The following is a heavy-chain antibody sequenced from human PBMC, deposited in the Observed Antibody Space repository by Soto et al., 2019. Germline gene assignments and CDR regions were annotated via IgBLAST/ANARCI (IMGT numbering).Heavy chain of an antibody. Sequence: GASVKVSCKASGGTFSSYAISWVRQAPGQGLEWMGGIIPIFGTANYAKKFQGRVTMSADKSVSTAYLQWTSLQASDTAMYYCARFGGAGLSHNWFDVWGQGTLVTVSS. CDR2: IIPIFGTA. V-gene: IGHV1-69*06. D-gene: IGHD3-16*01. CDR3: ARFGGAGLSHNWFDV. CDR1: GGTFSSYA. J-gene: IGHJ5*02.